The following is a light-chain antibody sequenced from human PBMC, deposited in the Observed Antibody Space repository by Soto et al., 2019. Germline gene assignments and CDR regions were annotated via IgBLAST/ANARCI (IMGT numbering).Light chain of an antibody. CDR3: MQALQTRT. V-gene: IGKV2-28*01. J-gene: IGKJ1*01. CDR1: QSLLHSNGYNY. Sequence: IAMTQSPLSLPVTPGEPASISCRSSQSLLHSNGYNYLDWYLQKPGQSPQLLIYLGSYRASGVPDRFSGSGSGTDFTLKISRVEAEDVGVYYCMQALQTRTFGQGTKVDIK. CDR2: LGS.